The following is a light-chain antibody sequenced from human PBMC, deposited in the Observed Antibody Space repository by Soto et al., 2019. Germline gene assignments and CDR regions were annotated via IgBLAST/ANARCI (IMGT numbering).Light chain of an antibody. J-gene: IGKJ4*01. CDR3: MQALQTRLT. CDR1: KNLLHSNGNNY. Sequence: DIVMTQSPLSLPVTPGEPASITCRSSKNLLHSNGNNYLDWYLQKPGQSPQLLIYLGSSRASGVPDRFSGSGSGTDFTLKISRVEAEDVGVYYCMQALQTRLTFGGGTKVDIK. V-gene: IGKV2-28*01. CDR2: LGS.